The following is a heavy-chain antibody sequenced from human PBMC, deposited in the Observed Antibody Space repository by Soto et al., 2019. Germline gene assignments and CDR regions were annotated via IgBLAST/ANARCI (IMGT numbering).Heavy chain of an antibody. D-gene: IGHD1-26*01. CDR1: GYTFTSYG. V-gene: IGHV1-18*01. CDR3: ARVPRYSGSPLGP. Sequence: ASVKVSCKASGYTFTSYGISWVRQAPGQGREWMGWISACNGNTNYAQKLQGRVTMTTDASTSTAYMELRSLRSDDTAVYYGARVPRYSGSPLGPWGQGTLVTVSS. CDR2: ISACNGNT. J-gene: IGHJ5*02.